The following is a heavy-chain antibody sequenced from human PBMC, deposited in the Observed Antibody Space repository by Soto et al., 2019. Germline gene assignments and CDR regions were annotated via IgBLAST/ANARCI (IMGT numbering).Heavy chain of an antibody. CDR1: GGTFSSYA. Sequence: QVQLVQSGAEVKKPGSSVKVSCKASGGTFSSYAISWVRQAPGQGLEWMGGIIPIFGTANYAQKFQGRVTITADESTSTAYMELSSLRSEDTAVYYCARDDLVVVPAAKGYYYGMDVWGQGTTVTVSS. D-gene: IGHD2-2*01. CDR3: ARDDLVVVPAAKGYYYGMDV. J-gene: IGHJ6*02. V-gene: IGHV1-69*01. CDR2: IIPIFGTA.